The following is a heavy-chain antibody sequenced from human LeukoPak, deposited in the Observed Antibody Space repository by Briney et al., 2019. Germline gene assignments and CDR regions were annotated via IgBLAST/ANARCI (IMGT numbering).Heavy chain of an antibody. V-gene: IGHV1-18*01. CDR3: ARDAPSSSWGNYYYYGMDV. CDR1: GYTFTSYG. Sequence: ASVKVSCKASGYTFTSYGISWVRQAPGQGLEWMGWISAYNGNTNYAQKLQGRVTMTTDISTSTAYMELRSLRSDDTAVYYCARDAPSSSWGNYYYYGMDVWGQGTTVTVSS. CDR2: ISAYNGNT. J-gene: IGHJ6*02. D-gene: IGHD6-13*01.